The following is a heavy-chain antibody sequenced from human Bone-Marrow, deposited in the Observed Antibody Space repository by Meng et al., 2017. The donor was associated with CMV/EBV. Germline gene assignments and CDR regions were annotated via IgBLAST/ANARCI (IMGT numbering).Heavy chain of an antibody. CDR1: GFTFTSSA. D-gene: IGHD6-13*01. CDR2: IVVGSGNT. J-gene: IGHJ1*01. V-gene: IGHV1-58*01. CDR3: ARDSGSSSWPNLQH. Sequence: SVKVSCKASGFTFTSSAVQWVRQARGQRLEWIGWIVVGSGNTNYAQKFQERVTITRDMSTSTAYMELSSLRSEDTAVYYCARDSGSSSWPNLQHWGQGTLVTVSS.